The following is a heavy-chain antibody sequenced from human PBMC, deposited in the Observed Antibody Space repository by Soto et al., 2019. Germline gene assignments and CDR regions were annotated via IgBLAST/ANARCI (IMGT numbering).Heavy chain of an antibody. J-gene: IGHJ4*02. CDR3: ARYSSAWGL. CDR1: GFTFSTYL. CDR2: IKYDGSET. Sequence: EEHLVESGGGLVQPGGSLRLSCAASGFTFSTYLMSWVRQAPGKGLEWVANIKYDGSETYYVDSVKGRFTISRDNAKNSLFLQMNSLTGEDTAVYYCARYSSAWGLWGQGTLVTVSS. D-gene: IGHD6-19*01. V-gene: IGHV3-7*01.